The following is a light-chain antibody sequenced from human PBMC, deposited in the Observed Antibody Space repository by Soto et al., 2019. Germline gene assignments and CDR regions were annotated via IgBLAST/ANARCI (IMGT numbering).Light chain of an antibody. CDR3: QSYDSSLSGVV. CDR1: SSHIGAGYD. J-gene: IGLJ2*01. Sequence: QSVLTQPPSVSGAPGQRVTISCTGSSSHIGAGYDVHWYQQLPGTAPKLPIYGNSNRPSGVPDRFSGSKSGTSASLAITGLQAEDEADYYCQSYDSSLSGVVFGGGTQLTVL. V-gene: IGLV1-40*01. CDR2: GNS.